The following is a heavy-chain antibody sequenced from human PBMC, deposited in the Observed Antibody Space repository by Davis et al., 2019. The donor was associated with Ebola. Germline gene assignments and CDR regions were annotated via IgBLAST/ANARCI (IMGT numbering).Heavy chain of an antibody. CDR2: ISYDGSNK. J-gene: IGHJ4*02. Sequence: SCKASGYTFTSFSMHWVRQAPGKGLEWVAVISYDGSNKYYADSVKGRFTISRDNSKNTLYLQMNSLRAEDTAVYYCAKDLSWNLYYFDYWGQGTLVTVSS. CDR1: GYTFTSFS. CDR3: AKDLSWNLYYFDY. V-gene: IGHV3-30*04. D-gene: IGHD1-1*01.